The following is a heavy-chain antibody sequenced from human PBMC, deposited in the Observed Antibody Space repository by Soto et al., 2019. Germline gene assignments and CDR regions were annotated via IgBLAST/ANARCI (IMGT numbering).Heavy chain of an antibody. D-gene: IGHD3-3*01. CDR2: IWYDGSNK. V-gene: IGHV3-33*01. Sequence: PGGSLRLSCAASGFTFSSYGMHWVRQAPGKGLEWVAVIWYDGSNKYYADSVKGRFTISRDNAKNTLYLQMNSLRAEDTAVYYCAREYYDFWSGFRYYYYYMDVWGKGTTVTVSS. CDR1: GFTFSSYG. CDR3: AREYYDFWSGFRYYYYYMDV. J-gene: IGHJ6*03.